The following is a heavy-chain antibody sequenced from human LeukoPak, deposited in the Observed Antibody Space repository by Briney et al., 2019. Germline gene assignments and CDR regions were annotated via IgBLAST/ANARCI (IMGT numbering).Heavy chain of an antibody. Sequence: ASVKVSCKASGYTFTSYYMHWVRQAPGQGLEWMGIINPSGGSTSYPQKFQGRVTMTRDTSTSTVYMELSSLRSEDTAVYYCARGPRNKLERRRPFDYWGQGTLVTVSS. J-gene: IGHJ4*02. D-gene: IGHD1-1*01. CDR3: ARGPRNKLERRRPFDY. CDR1: GYTFTSYY. CDR2: INPSGGST. V-gene: IGHV1-46*01.